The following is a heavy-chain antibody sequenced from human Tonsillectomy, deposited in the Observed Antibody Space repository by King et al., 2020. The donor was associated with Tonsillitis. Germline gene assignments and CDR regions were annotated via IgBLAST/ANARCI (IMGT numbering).Heavy chain of an antibody. V-gene: IGHV3-73*02. CDR1: GFTFSGSA. Sequence: VQLVESGGGLVQPGGSLKLSCSASGFTFSGSAIHWVRQASGKGLEWVGRIRSKANSYETGYGASVQGRFTISRDDSENTAYLQMNSLNTEDTAVYYCTSGYSYGPDYWGQGTLVTVSS. CDR2: IRSKANSYET. D-gene: IGHD5-18*01. J-gene: IGHJ4*02. CDR3: TSGYSYGPDY.